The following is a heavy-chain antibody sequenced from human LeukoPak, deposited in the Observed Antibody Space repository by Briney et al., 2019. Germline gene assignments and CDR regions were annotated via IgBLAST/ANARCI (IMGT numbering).Heavy chain of an antibody. Sequence: SETLSLTCTVSGGSISSGGYYWSWIRQPPGKGLEWIGYIYYSGSTNYNPSLKSRLTISVDTSKNQFSLKLSSVTAADTAVYYCARGQYDTSGYYSPLEFDYWGQGTLVTVSS. V-gene: IGHV4-61*08. CDR3: ARGQYDTSGYYSPLEFDY. CDR2: IYYSGST. J-gene: IGHJ4*02. CDR1: GGSISSGGYY. D-gene: IGHD3-22*01.